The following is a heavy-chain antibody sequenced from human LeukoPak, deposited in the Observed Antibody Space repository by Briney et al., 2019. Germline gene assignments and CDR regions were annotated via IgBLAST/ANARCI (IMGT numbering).Heavy chain of an antibody. D-gene: IGHD2-15*01. V-gene: IGHV1-69*01. CDR2: VSPLYGTS. CDR3: ARDCSGGRCYGAFDI. Sequence: SVKVSCKASEGTFGRYGITWLRQAPGQRLEWMGGVSPLYGTSDYAQRFQGRVTISADESTSTASLEVRSLKSEDTAVYYCARDCSGGRCYGAFDIWGQGTLVIVSS. CDR1: EGTFGRYG. J-gene: IGHJ3*02.